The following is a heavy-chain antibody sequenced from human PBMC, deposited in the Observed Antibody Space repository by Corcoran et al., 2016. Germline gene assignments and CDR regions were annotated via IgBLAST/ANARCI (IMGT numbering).Heavy chain of an antibody. CDR3: ARIRRGAVTMFGVVTPSCDY. Sequence: QVTLKESGPVLVKPTETLTLTCTVSGFSLSNARMGVSWIRQPPGKALEWLAHIFSNDEKSYRTSLTSRLTISKDTSKSQGVLSMSDMDPVDTATYYSARIRRGAVTMFGVVTPSCDYWGQGALFTVSS. V-gene: IGHV2-26*01. CDR2: IFSNDEK. J-gene: IGHJ4*02. D-gene: IGHD3-3*01. CDR1: GFSLSNARMG.